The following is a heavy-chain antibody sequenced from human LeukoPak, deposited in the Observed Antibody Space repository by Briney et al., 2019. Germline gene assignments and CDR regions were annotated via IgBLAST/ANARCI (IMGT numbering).Heavy chain of an antibody. V-gene: IGHV3-30-3*01. CDR3: ASRSSSTTAYDS. J-gene: IGHJ5*01. Sequence: GGSLRLSCAASGFTFSIYAMHWVRQAPGKGLEWVAVISYDGSNKYYADSVKGRFTISRDNTKNTLYLQMNSLRAEDTAVYYCASRSSSTTAYDSWGQGTLVAVSS. CDR2: ISYDGSNK. CDR1: GFTFSIYA. D-gene: IGHD4-17*01.